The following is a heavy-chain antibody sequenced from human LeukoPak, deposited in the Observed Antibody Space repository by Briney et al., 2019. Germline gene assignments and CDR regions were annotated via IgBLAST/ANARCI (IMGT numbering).Heavy chain of an antibody. CDR1: GYTFTSYD. J-gene: IGHJ6*02. V-gene: IGHV1-8*01. CDR2: MNPNSGNT. CDR3: ARGPLLRFLEWLYYYYGMDV. Sequence: GESLKISCKASGYTFTSYDINWVRQATGQGLEWMGWMNPNSGNTGYAQKFQGRVTMTRNTSISTAYMELSSLRSEDTAVYYCARGPLLRFLEWLYYYYGMDVWGQGTTVTVSS. D-gene: IGHD3-3*01.